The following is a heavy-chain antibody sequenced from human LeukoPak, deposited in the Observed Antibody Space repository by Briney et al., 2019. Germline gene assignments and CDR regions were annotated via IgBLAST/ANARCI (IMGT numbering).Heavy chain of an antibody. D-gene: IGHD3-10*01. Sequence: SETLSLTCTVSGGSINSYYWSWIRQPPGKGLEWIGYIYYSGSTNYNPSLKSRVTISVDTSKNQFSLKLSSVTAADTAVYYCARQALISYYFDYWGQGTLVTVSS. V-gene: IGHV4-59*08. CDR1: GGSINSYY. CDR3: ARQALISYYFDY. CDR2: IYYSGST. J-gene: IGHJ4*02.